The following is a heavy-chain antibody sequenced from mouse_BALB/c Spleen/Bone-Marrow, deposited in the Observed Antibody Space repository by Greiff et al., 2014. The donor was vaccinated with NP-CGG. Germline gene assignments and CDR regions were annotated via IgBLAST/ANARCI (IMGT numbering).Heavy chain of an antibody. CDR2: ISSGGNYT. CDR3: VRAYGSSYAMDY. V-gene: IGHV5-9-4*01. CDR1: GFTFSSYA. Sequence: EVKLMESGGGLVKPGGSLKLSCAASGFTFSSYAMSWVRLSPEKRLEWVAEISSGGNYTYYPDTVTGRFTISRDNAKNILYLEMSSLRSDDTAMYYCVRAYGSSYAMDYWGQGTSVTVSS. D-gene: IGHD1-1*01. J-gene: IGHJ4*01.